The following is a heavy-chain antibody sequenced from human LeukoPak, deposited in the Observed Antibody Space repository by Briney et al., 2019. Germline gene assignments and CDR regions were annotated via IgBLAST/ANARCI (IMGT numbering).Heavy chain of an antibody. Sequence: GGSPRLSCAASGFTFSSYSMNWVRQAPGKGLEWVSSISSSSSYIYYADSVKGRFTISRDNAKNSLYLQMNSLRAEDTAVYYCARDPMVRGVPLDYWGQGTLVTVSS. CDR1: GFTFSSYS. CDR2: ISSSSSYI. J-gene: IGHJ4*02. D-gene: IGHD3-10*01. V-gene: IGHV3-21*04. CDR3: ARDPMVRGVPLDY.